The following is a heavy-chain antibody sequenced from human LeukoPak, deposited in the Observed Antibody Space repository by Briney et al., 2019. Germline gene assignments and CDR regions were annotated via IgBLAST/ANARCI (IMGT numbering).Heavy chain of an antibody. CDR2: MTGTITTF. J-gene: IGHJ4*01. CDR3: ARSLSGYDPLSAF. CDR1: GFSLPNYA. Sequence: GRCLRLSCEVSGFSLPNYAMRWVRQVAGEGREWIAYMTGTITTFYYAASVKGRFTISRDNARNSLFLQMNSLTVDDTAVYYCARSLSGYDPLSAFWGHGTRVTVS. D-gene: IGHD5-12*01. V-gene: IGHV3-48*01.